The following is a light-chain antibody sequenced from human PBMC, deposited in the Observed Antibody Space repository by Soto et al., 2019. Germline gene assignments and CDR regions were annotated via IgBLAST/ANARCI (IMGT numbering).Light chain of an antibody. V-gene: IGLV2-14*01. CDR2: DVT. J-gene: IGLJ1*01. Sequence: QSALTQPASVSGSPGQSITISCTGRSSDVGTYNYVSWYQQRPGNAPRLMTYDVTDRPSGVSNRFSGSKSGNTASLTISGLQAEDEGDYYCFSPTSNTSSGTLYVFGTGTKLTVL. CDR3: FSPTSNTSSGTLYV. CDR1: SSDVGTYNY.